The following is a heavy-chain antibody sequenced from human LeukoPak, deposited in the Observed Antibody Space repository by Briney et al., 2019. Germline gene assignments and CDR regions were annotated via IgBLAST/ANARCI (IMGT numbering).Heavy chain of an antibody. CDR2: ISSNGGST. D-gene: IGHD2-21*02. CDR1: GFTFSSYE. CDR3: ARLPREVVTASQKYYYYYYMDV. J-gene: IGHJ6*03. V-gene: IGHV3-64*01. Sequence: GGSLRLSCAASGFTFSSYEMNWVRQSPGKGLEYVSAISSNGGSTYYANSVKGRFTISRDNSKNTLYLQMGSLRAEDMAVYYCARLPREVVTASQKYYYYYYMDVWGKGTTVTVSS.